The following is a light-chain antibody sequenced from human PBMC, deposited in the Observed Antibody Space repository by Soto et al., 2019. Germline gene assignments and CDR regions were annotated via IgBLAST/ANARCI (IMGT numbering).Light chain of an antibody. V-gene: IGKV3-11*01. CDR2: DVS. CDR1: QSVYSY. CDR3: QRRNDWPFT. Sequence: EVVLTQSPATLSLSPGERATLSCRASQSVYSYLAWYQQKPGQPPRLLISDVSNRATGIPARFSGSGYGTDFTLTISSLEPEEFAVYYWQRRNDWPFTFGGGTKVEIK. J-gene: IGKJ4*01.